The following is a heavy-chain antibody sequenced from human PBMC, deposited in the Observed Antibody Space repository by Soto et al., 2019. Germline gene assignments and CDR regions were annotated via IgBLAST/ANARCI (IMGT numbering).Heavy chain of an antibody. CDR3: ARGPQRWLQPYSFDY. D-gene: IGHD5-12*01. CDR1: GGSISSYY. V-gene: IGHV4-59*01. Sequence: SETLSLTCTVSGGSISSYYWSWIRQPPGKGLEWIGYIYYSGSTNYNPSLKSRVAISVDTSKNQFSLKLSSVTAADTAVYYCARGPQRWLQPYSFDYWGQGTMVTVSS. CDR2: IYYSGST. J-gene: IGHJ4*02.